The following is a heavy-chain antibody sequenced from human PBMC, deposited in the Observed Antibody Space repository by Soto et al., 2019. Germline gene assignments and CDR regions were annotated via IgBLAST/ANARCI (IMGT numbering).Heavy chain of an antibody. J-gene: IGHJ4*02. CDR1: GGSISSSSYY. Sequence: LSLTCTVSGGSISSSSYYWGWIRQPPGKGLEWIGSIYYSGSTYYNPSLKSRVTISVDTSKNQFSLKLSSVTAADTVVYYCARRIAVAGTFDYWGQGTLVTVSS. CDR3: ARRIAVAGTFDY. CDR2: IYYSGST. V-gene: IGHV4-39*01. D-gene: IGHD6-19*01.